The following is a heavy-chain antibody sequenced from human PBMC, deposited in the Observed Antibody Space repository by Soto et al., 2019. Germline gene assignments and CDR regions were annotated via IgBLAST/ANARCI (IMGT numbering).Heavy chain of an antibody. CDR1: GFTFSSYA. J-gene: IGHJ4*02. Sequence: EVQLLESGGGLLQPGGSLRLSCAASGFTFSSYAMSWVRQAPGKGLEWVSTIRGSDGSTYYADSLKGRFTISRDNSKNTPFLQRSSQRAEDTAVYYCAKEAASGWYSFDDWGPGTLVTGSS. D-gene: IGHD6-19*01. CDR2: IRGSDGST. CDR3: AKEAASGWYSFDD. V-gene: IGHV3-23*01.